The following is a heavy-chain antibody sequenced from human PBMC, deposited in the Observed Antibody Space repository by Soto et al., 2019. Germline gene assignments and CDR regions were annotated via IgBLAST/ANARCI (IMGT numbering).Heavy chain of an antibody. Sequence: PGESLKISCKGSRYSFTSYWITWVRQMPGKGLEWMGRIDPGDSYTYYSPSFRGQVTISADKSISTAYLQCSSLKASDTAMYYCARHLAARPLYYGMDVWGQGTTVTVSS. D-gene: IGHD6-6*01. V-gene: IGHV5-10-1*01. CDR2: IDPGDSYT. CDR1: RYSFTSYW. J-gene: IGHJ6*02. CDR3: ARHLAARPLYYGMDV.